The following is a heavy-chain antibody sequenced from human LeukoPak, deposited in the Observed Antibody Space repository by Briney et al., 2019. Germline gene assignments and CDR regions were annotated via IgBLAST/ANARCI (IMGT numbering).Heavy chain of an antibody. V-gene: IGHV1-8*01. CDR1: GYTFSKYD. CDR2: MSPNSGNT. J-gene: IGHJ4*02. CDR3: ARDRVGVGGNGWEN. Sequence: ASVKVSCKASGYTFSKYDINWVRQATGQGLEWIGWMSPNSGNTGYVKKFQGRVTMTRDTSIGTAYMELSSLTSEDTAIYYCARDRVGVGGNGWENWGQGTLVTVSS. D-gene: IGHD6-19*01.